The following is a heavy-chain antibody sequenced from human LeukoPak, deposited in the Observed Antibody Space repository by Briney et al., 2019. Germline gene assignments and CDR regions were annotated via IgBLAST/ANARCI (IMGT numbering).Heavy chain of an antibody. CDR1: GYSFPSYW. Sequence: GQPLKFSCKGSGYSFPSYWIGWVRQMPGNGLEWMGIIYPGDSDTRYSPSFQGQVTISADKSISTAYLQWSSLKASDTAMYYCASSSSWTEDAFDIWGQGTMVTVSS. CDR3: ASSSSWTEDAFDI. CDR2: IYPGDSDT. J-gene: IGHJ3*02. V-gene: IGHV5-51*01. D-gene: IGHD6-13*01.